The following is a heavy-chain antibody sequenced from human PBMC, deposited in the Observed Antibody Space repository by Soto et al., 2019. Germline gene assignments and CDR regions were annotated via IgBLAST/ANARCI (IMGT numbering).Heavy chain of an antibody. J-gene: IGHJ6*02. CDR2: SSAYNGNT. V-gene: IGHV1-18*01. CDR1: GYTFTSYG. Sequence: QVQLVQSGAEVKKPGASVKVSCKASGYTFTSYGISWVRQAPGQGLEWMGWSSAYNGNTNYAQKLQGRVTMTTDTSTSTAYMELRSLRSDDTAVYYCARDRRPMGATAEHRYYYYYGMDVWGQGTTVTVSS. D-gene: IGHD1-26*01. CDR3: ARDRRPMGATAEHRYYYYYGMDV.